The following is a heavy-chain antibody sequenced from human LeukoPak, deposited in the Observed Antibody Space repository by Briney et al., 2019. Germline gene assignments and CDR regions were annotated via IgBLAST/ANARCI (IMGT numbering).Heavy chain of an antibody. J-gene: IGHJ4*02. CDR2: INPSGGST. Sequence: ASVKVSCKASGYTFTSYYMHWVRQAPGQGLEWMGIINPSGGSTSYAQKFQGRVTMTRDTSTSTVYMELSSLRAEDTAVYYCAKSNSGYLRPFDYWGQGTLVAVSS. CDR3: AKSNSGYLRPFDY. D-gene: IGHD3-22*01. CDR1: GYTFTSYY. V-gene: IGHV1-46*01.